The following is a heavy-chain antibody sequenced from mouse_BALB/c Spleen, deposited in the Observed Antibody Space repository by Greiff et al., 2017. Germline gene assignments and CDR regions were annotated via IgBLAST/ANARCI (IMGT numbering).Heavy chain of an antibody. V-gene: IGHV1S81*02. D-gene: IGHD1-1*01. J-gene: IGHJ2*01. CDR2: INPSNGGT. Sequence: VQLQQSGAELVKPGASVKLSCKASGYTFTSYYMHWVKQRPGQGLEWIGEINPSNGGTNFNEKFKSKATLTVDKSSSTAYMQLSSLTSEDSAVYYCTRFHYYGSSLDYWGQGTTLTVSS. CDR1: GYTFTSYY. CDR3: TRFHYYGSSLDY.